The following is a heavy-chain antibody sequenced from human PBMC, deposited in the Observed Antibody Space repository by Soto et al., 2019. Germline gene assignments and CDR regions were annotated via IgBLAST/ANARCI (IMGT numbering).Heavy chain of an antibody. V-gene: IGHV1-18*01. CDR3: AQPSITGSPDAFDI. Sequence: ASVKVSCKASGYTFTSYGISWVRQAPGQGLEWMGLINAYNGSTNYAQKLQGRVTMTRDTSTSTVYMELSSLRSEDTAVYYCAQPSITGSPDAFDIWGQGTMVTVSS. CDR2: INAYNGST. CDR1: GYTFTSYG. D-gene: IGHD1-20*01. J-gene: IGHJ3*02.